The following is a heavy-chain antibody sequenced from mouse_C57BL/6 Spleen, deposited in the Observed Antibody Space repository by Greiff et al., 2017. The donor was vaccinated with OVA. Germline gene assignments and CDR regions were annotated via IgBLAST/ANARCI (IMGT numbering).Heavy chain of an antibody. CDR1: GYTFTSYW. J-gene: IGHJ2*01. Sequence: QVQLKQPGAELVKPGASVKVSCKASGYTFTSYWMHWVKQRPGQGLEWIGRIHPSDSDTNYNQKFKGKATLTVDKSSSTAYMQLSSLTSEDSAVYYCAMEGIYSNYEDWGQGTTLTVSS. D-gene: IGHD2-5*01. V-gene: IGHV1-74*01. CDR3: AMEGIYSNYED. CDR2: IHPSDSDT.